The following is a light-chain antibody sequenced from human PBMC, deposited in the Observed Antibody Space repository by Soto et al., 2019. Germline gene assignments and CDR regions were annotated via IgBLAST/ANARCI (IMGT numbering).Light chain of an antibody. V-gene: IGKV1-39*01. Sequence: DLQMTQSPSSLSASVGDRVTITCRASQSISSYLNWYQQKPGKAPKLLIYAASSLQSGVPSTFSGSGSGTDFTLTISSLQPEDFATYYCQQSYSTLWTFGQGTKVEIK. J-gene: IGKJ1*01. CDR1: QSISSY. CDR3: QQSYSTLWT. CDR2: AAS.